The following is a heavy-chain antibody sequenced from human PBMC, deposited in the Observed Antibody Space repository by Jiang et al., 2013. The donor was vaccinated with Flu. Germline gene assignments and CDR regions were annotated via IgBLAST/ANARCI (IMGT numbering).Heavy chain of an antibody. J-gene: IGHJ2*01. CDR3: ARDEYDSSAYRLYWYFDL. V-gene: IGHV3-33*01. Sequence: VQLVESGGGVVQPGRSLRLSCAASGFTFSSYGMHWVRQAPGKGLEWVAVIWYDGSNKYYADSVKGRFTISRDNSKNTLYLQMNSLRAEDTAVYYCARDEYDSSAYRLYWYFDLWGRGTLVTVSS. CDR1: GFTFSSYG. CDR2: IWYDGSNK. D-gene: IGHD3-22*01.